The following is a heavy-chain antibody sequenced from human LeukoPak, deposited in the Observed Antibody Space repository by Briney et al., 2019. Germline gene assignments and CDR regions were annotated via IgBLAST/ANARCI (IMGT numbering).Heavy chain of an antibody. CDR3: AKDGRDGHNHPSYYFDY. V-gene: IGHV3-30*18. Sequence: GRSLRLSCAASGFTFSTYGIHWVRQAPGKGLEWVAVISYDGSKKYYADSVKGRFTVSRDNSKNTLYLQMNSLRTEDTAVYYCAKDGRDGHNHPSYYFDYWGQGTLVTVSS. CDR2: ISYDGSKK. J-gene: IGHJ4*02. CDR1: GFTFSTYG. D-gene: IGHD5-24*01.